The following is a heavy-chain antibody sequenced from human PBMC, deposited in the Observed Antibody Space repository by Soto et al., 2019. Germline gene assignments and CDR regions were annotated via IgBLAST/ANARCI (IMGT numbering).Heavy chain of an antibody. CDR2: INHSGST. CDR3: ARSIKAPDYYGMDV. J-gene: IGHJ6*01. CDR1: GGSFSGYY. Sequence: SSETLSLTCAVYGGSFSGYYWSWIRQPPGKGLEWIGEINHSGSTNYNPSLKSRVTISVDTSQNQFSLKLSSVTAADTAVFYCARSIKAPDYYGMDVWGQGTTVTVSS. D-gene: IGHD5-12*01. V-gene: IGHV4-34*01.